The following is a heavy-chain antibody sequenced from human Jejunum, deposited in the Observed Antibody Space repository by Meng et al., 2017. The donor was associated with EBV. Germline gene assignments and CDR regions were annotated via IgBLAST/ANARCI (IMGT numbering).Heavy chain of an antibody. V-gene: IGHV3-74*01. CDR3: TRAGYYRFDY. Sequence: GRALVQLGVSLPLCCAAFGFTCSDHWIHWFRHAPGEGLMWVSRINPDGRTINYGDSVKGRFTISRDNAKNTVYLQMNSLRAEDTAVYYCTRAGYYRFDYWGQGALVTVSS. CDR2: INPDGRTI. J-gene: IGHJ4*02. CDR1: GFTCSDHW. D-gene: IGHD1-26*01.